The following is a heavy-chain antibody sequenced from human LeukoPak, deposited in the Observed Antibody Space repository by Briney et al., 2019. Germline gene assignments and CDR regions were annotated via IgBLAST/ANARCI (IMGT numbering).Heavy chain of an antibody. V-gene: IGHV1-69*04. Sequence: PEASVKVSCKASGGTFSSYAISWVRQAPGQGLEWMGRIIPILGIANYAQKFQGKVTITADKSTSTAYMELSSLRSEDTAVYYCARGEQQSYYFDYWGQGTLVTVSS. D-gene: IGHD6-13*01. CDR1: GGTFSSYA. CDR2: IIPILGIA. CDR3: ARGEQQSYYFDY. J-gene: IGHJ4*02.